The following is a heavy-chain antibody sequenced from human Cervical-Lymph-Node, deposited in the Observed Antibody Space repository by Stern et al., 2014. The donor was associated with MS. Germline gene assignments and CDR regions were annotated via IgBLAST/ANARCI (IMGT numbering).Heavy chain of an antibody. CDR2: ISSSGGT. Sequence: VQLVESGPGLVKPSETLSLTCTVSGGSTSSYYWSWIRQPPGKGLEWIGYISSSGGTKYNPSLKSRVTISVDTSKNPFSLHLSSVTAADTAVYYCARGYTTSSGRPDYWGQGTLVTVSS. CDR1: GGSTSSYY. D-gene: IGHD6-6*01. J-gene: IGHJ4*02. V-gene: IGHV4-59*08. CDR3: ARGYTTSSGRPDY.